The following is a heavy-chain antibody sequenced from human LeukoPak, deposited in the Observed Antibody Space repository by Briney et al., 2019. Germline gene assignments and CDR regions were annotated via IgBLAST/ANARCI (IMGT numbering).Heavy chain of an antibody. Sequence: GGSLRLSCTASGFTFGDYAMSWVRQAPGKGLEWVGFIRSKAYGGTTEYAASVKGRFTISRDDSKSIAYLQMNSLKTEDTAVYYCTRGESIAAAGTYFDYWGQGTLVTVSS. V-gene: IGHV3-49*04. D-gene: IGHD6-13*01. J-gene: IGHJ4*02. CDR1: GFTFGDYA. CDR2: IRSKAYGGTT. CDR3: TRGESIAAAGTYFDY.